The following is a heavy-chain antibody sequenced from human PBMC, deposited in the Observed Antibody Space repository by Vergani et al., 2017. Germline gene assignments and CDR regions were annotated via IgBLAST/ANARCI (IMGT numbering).Heavy chain of an antibody. D-gene: IGHD1-26*01. CDR2: IGTAGDT. J-gene: IGHJ4*02. Sequence: VQLVESGGGVVQPGRSLRLSCAASGFTFSSYAMHWVRQATGKGLEWVSGIGTAGDTYYPGSVKGRFTISRENAKNSLYLQMNSLRAGDTAVYYCARGRVGATTIFDYWGQGTLVTVSS. V-gene: IGHV3-13*01. CDR3: ARGRVGATTIFDY. CDR1: GFTFSSYA.